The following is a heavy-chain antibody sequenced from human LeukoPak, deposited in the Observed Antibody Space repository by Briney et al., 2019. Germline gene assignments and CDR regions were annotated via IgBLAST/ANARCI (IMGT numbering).Heavy chain of an antibody. CDR3: ARVKGGTGLRPYDY. D-gene: IGHD5-12*01. J-gene: IGHJ4*02. Sequence: GGSLRLSCAASGFTFSSYAMHWVRQAPGKGVEWVAVISYDGSNKYYADSVKGRFTISRDNSKNTLYLQMNSLRAEDTAVYYCARVKGGTGLRPYDYWGQGTLVTVSS. CDR2: ISYDGSNK. CDR1: GFTFSSYA. V-gene: IGHV3-30*01.